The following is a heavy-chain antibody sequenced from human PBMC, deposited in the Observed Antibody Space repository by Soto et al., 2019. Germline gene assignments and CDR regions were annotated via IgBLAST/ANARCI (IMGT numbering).Heavy chain of an antibody. D-gene: IGHD6-19*01. CDR1: GGSISSYY. V-gene: IGHV4-59*12. CDR3: ARSTGRQWLVLDY. J-gene: IGHJ4*02. CDR2: INHSGST. Sequence: SETLSLTCTVSGGSISSYYWSWIRQPPGKGLEWIGYINHSGSTNYNPSLKSRVTISVDTSKNQFSLKLSSVTAADTAVYYCARSTGRQWLVLDYWGQGTLVTVSS.